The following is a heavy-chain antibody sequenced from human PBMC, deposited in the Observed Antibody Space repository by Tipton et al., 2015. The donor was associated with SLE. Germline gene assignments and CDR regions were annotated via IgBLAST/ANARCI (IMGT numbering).Heavy chain of an antibody. CDR3: AREPTQTGYWYFDL. V-gene: IGHV4-31*03. CDR1: GGSISSADYY. J-gene: IGHJ2*01. Sequence: LRLSCTVSGGSISSADYYWSWIRQHPGKGLEWIGYIYYTMSAYYNPSLKSRVIISLDSSKNQFSLKLTSVTAADTAVYFCAREPTQTGYWYFDLWGRGTLVTVSS. CDR2: IYYTMSA. D-gene: IGHD1-1*01.